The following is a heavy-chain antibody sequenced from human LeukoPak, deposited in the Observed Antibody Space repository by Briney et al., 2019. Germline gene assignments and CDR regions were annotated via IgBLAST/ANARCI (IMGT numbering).Heavy chain of an antibody. D-gene: IGHD6-19*01. CDR3: ARCLTETVAALNY. Sequence: ASVKVSCKASRYTFTTYYIHWVREAPGQGLEYMGWIDPNSGDTNYAQKFQGRVTMTRDTAINTAYMDLTSLTSDDTALYYCARCLTETVAALNYWGQGTLVTVSS. CDR2: IDPNSGDT. V-gene: IGHV1-2*02. J-gene: IGHJ4*02. CDR1: RYTFTTYY.